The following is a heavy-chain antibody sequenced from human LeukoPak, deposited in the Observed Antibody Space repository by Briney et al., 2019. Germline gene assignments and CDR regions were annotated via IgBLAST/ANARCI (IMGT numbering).Heavy chain of an antibody. V-gene: IGHV4-4*07. Sequence: PSETLSLTCSVSGGSISSNYWSWIRQPAGKGLEWIGRIYTSGSTKYNPSLKSRVTMSVDTSKNQFSLKLSSVTSTDTAVNYCAREWNPAGWVDYFDSWGQGTLVTVSS. CDR1: GGSISSNY. D-gene: IGHD1-1*01. CDR2: IYTSGST. CDR3: AREWNPAGWVDYFDS. J-gene: IGHJ4*02.